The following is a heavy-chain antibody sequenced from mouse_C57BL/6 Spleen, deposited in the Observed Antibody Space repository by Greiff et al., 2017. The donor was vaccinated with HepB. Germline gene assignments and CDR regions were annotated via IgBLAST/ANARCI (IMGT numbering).Heavy chain of an antibody. CDR2: INPNNGGT. V-gene: IGHV1-22*01. D-gene: IGHD1-1*01. CDR1: GYTFTDYN. J-gene: IGHJ4*01. Sequence: EVQLQQSGPELVKPGASVKMSCKASGYTFTDYNMHWVKQSHGKSLEWIGYINPNNGGTSYNQKFKGKATLTVNKSSSTAYMELRSLTSEDSAVYYCARVTTVVATGAMDYWGQGTSVTVSS. CDR3: ARVTTVVATGAMDY.